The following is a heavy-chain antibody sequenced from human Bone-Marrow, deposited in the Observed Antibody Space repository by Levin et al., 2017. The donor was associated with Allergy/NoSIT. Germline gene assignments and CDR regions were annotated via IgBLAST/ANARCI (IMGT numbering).Heavy chain of an antibody. J-gene: IGHJ5*02. Sequence: GASVKVSCKASGYTFTSYDINWVRQATGQGLEWMGWMNPNSGNTGYAQKFQGRVTMTRSTSISTAYMELSSLRFEDTAVYYCLIYYDSSGYFWSWGQGTLVTVSS. V-gene: IGHV1-8*01. CDR1: GYTFTSYD. CDR3: LIYYDSSGYFWS. CDR2: MNPNSGNT. D-gene: IGHD3-22*01.